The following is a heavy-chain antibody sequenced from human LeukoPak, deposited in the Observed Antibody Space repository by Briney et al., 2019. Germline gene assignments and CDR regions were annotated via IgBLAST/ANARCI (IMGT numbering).Heavy chain of an antibody. CDR3: ARDRSQRIAAAGTLSDY. J-gene: IGHJ4*02. D-gene: IGHD6-13*01. CDR1: GYTFTSYG. V-gene: IGHV1-18*01. Sequence: ASVKVSCKASGYTFTSYGISWVRQAPGQGLEWMGWISAYNGNTNYAQKLRGRVTMTTDTSTSTAYMELRSLRSDDTAVYYCARDRSQRIAAAGTLSDYWGQETLVTVSS. CDR2: ISAYNGNT.